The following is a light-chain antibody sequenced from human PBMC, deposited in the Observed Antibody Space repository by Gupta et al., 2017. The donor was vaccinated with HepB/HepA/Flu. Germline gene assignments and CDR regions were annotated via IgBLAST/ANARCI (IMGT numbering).Light chain of an antibody. J-gene: IGKJ1*01. CDR3: QQSNSTPWT. Sequence: DIQLTQPPSSLSVSVGDRVTITCRASQSISSYLNWYQQKPGKAPKLLIYDASSLQSGVPSRFSGSGSGTDFTLTISSLQPEDFATYYCQQSNSTPWTFGQGTKVEIK. V-gene: IGKV1-39*01. CDR2: DAS. CDR1: QSISSY.